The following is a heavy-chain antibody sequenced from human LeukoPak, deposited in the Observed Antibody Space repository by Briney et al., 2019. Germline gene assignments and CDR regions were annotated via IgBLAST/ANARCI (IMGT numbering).Heavy chain of an antibody. Sequence: PGGSLRLSCAASGFTFSSYGMHWVRQAPGKGLEWVAVISYDGSNKYYADSVKGRFTISRDNSKNTLYLQMNSLRAEDTAVYYCAKGIWFGEVDAFDIWGQGTMVTVSS. CDR2: ISYDGSNK. J-gene: IGHJ3*02. CDR1: GFTFSSYG. D-gene: IGHD3-10*01. CDR3: AKGIWFGEVDAFDI. V-gene: IGHV3-30*18.